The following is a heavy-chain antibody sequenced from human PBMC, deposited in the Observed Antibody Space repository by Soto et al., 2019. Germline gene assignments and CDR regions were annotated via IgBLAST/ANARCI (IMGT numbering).Heavy chain of an antibody. J-gene: IGHJ6*02. D-gene: IGHD3-22*01. CDR1: GFTFSSYA. V-gene: IGHV3-23*01. CDR3: ANYYYDSSGYYNHYYYYGMDV. CDR2: ISGSGGST. Sequence: GGSLRLSCAASGFTFSSYAMSWVRQAPGKGLEWVSAISGSGGSTYYADSVKGRFTISRDNSKNTLYLQMNSLRAEDMAVYYCANYYYDSSGYYNHYYYYGMDVWGQGTTVTVSS.